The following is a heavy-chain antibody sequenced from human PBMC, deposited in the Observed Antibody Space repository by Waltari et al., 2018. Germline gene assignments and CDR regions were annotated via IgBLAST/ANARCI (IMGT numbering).Heavy chain of an antibody. CDR1: GGSFSGYY. D-gene: IGHD1-20*01. V-gene: IGHV4-34*01. CDR2: INHSGST. CDR3: ARGGITGTNSLVFDY. J-gene: IGHJ4*02. Sequence: QVQLQQWGAGLLKPSETLSLTCAVYGGSFSGYYWSWNRQPPGKGLEWIGEINHSGSTNYNPSLKSRVTISVDTSKNQFSLKLSSVTAADTAVYYCARGGITGTNSLVFDYWGQGTLVTVSS.